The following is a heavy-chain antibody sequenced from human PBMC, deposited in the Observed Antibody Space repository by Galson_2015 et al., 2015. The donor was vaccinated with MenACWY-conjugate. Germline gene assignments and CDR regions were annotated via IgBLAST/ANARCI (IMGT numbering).Heavy chain of an antibody. J-gene: IGHJ4*02. V-gene: IGHV3-49*03. CDR2: IRSEARGGTA. CDR1: GFTFVDHA. CDR3: TNYYDGPAYYWQYVDY. Sequence: SLRLSCAASGFTFVDHAMSWFRQAPGKGLEWVAFIRSEARGGTAEYAASVKGRFTISRDDSKSIAYLQMNSLKSEDTAVYYCTNYYDGPAYYWQYVDYWGQGTLVTVSS. D-gene: IGHD3-22*01.